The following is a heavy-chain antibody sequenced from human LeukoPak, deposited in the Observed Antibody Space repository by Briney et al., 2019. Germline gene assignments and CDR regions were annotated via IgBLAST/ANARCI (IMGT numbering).Heavy chain of an antibody. CDR1: GFTFSSYS. Sequence: PGGSLRLSCAASGFTFSSYSMNWVRQAPGKGLEWVSVVSDSGGSTYYADSVKGRFTISRDNSKNTLYLQMNSLRAEDTAVYYCAKDGPAGGSGSYYNQYNWFDTWGQGTLVTVSS. J-gene: IGHJ5*02. V-gene: IGHV3-23*01. CDR2: VSDSGGST. CDR3: AKDGPAGGSGSYYNQYNWFDT. D-gene: IGHD3-10*01.